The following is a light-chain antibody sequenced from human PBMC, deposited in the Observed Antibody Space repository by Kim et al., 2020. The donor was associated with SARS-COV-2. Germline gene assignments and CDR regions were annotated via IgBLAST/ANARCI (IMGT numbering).Light chain of an antibody. J-gene: IGKJ2*01. Sequence: SACGGDRVTITCRASQSISNYLNWYQQKPGKAPKLLIYAASSLQSGVPSRFSGIGSGTDFTLTISSLQPEDFATYYCQQSYSTPYTFGQGTKLEI. V-gene: IGKV1-39*01. CDR2: AAS. CDR1: QSISNY. CDR3: QQSYSTPYT.